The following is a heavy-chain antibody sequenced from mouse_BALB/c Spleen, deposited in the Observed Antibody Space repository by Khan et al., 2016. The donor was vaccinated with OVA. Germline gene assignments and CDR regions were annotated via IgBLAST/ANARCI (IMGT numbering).Heavy chain of an antibody. CDR1: GYTFTSYW. Sequence: VRLQESGAELVRPGASVKLSCKASGYTFTSYWMNWVRQRPRQGLEWIGKINPSDSESHYNQMFKDKATLTVDKSSGTAYMQLSSLTSEDSAVYYCARMYKYGYDPSWFAYWGQGTLVTVSA. CDR3: ARMYKYGYDPSWFAY. V-gene: IGHV1-52*01. J-gene: IGHJ3*01. D-gene: IGHD2-2*01. CDR2: INPSDSES.